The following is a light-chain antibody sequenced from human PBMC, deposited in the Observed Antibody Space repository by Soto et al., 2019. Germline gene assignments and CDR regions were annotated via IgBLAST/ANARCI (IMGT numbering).Light chain of an antibody. J-gene: IGKJ5*01. V-gene: IGKV1-33*01. CDR3: RQYDDLPPT. CDR2: DAS. CDR1: QDISNL. Sequence: IQMTQSPSSLSASVGLRLTITCQASQDISNLLNWYQQKPAKAPNLLIYDASNLETGVPSRFCGSGSGTDFTFTISSLQPEDIATYYCRQYDDLPPTFGQGTRLEIK.